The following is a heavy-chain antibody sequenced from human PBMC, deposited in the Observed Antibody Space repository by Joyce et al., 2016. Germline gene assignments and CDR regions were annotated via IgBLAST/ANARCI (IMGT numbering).Heavy chain of an antibody. D-gene: IGHD2-15*01. J-gene: IGHJ4*01. CDR3: ATDSRGVGGSFDY. CDR1: TYSFSSYG. V-gene: IGHV1-18*01. CDR2: ISAYNGNR. Sequence: QVQLVQSGSEVQKPGASVKVSCKASTYSFSSYGFTWVRQAPGQGLGWMGWISAYNGNRRYAQNLHGRVTMTTDTSTSTAYMDLRTLRSDDTAVYYCATDSRGVGGSFDYWGHGTLVSVSS.